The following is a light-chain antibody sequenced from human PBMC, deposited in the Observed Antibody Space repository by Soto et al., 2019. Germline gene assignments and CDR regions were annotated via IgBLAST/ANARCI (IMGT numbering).Light chain of an antibody. CDR2: AAS. CDR3: QQYYSYPIT. Sequence: AIRMTQSPSSLSSSTGDRFTITCRASQGISSYLAWYQQKPGKAPKLLIYAASTLQSGVPSRFSGSGSGTDFTLTISCLQSEDFATYYCQQYYSYPITFGQGTRLEIK. J-gene: IGKJ5*01. V-gene: IGKV1-8*01. CDR1: QGISSY.